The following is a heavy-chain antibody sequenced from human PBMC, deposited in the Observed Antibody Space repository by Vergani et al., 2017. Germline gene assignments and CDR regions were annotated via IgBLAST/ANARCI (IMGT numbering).Heavy chain of an antibody. V-gene: IGHV3-21*01. Sequence: EVQLVESGGGLVKPGGSLRLSCAASGFTFSSSSMNWVRQAPGKGLEWVSSISSSSSYIYYADSVKGRFTISRDNAKNSLYLQMNSLRAEDTALYYCAGDRGFDYWGQGTLVTVSS. CDR1: GFTFSSSS. D-gene: IGHD3-10*01. CDR2: ISSSSSYI. CDR3: AGDRGFDY. J-gene: IGHJ4*02.